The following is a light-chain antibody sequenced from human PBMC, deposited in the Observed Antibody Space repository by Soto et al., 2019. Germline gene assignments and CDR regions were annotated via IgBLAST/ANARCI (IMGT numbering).Light chain of an antibody. CDR1: ANVRTF. J-gene: IGKJ1*01. V-gene: IGKV3-11*01. CDR3: QQHSHWPPWT. CDR2: GAS. Sequence: EVVLTQYPATMSLSPGERATPSGRASANVRTFVDWYQQKPGQAPLLLIYGASNRATGIPPRFSGSGSGTDFTLTISNLEPEDFAVYYCQQHSHWPPWTVGQGTKVEIK.